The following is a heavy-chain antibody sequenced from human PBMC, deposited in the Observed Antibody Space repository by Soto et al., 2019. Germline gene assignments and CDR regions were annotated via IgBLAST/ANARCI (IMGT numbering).Heavy chain of an antibody. CDR2: FSASDGST. Sequence: XGSLILSCAASGVTFSSYALSWVRQAPGKGLEWVSGFSASDGSTQYADYVKGRFTISRDNSKNTLFLEMNSLTAEDTAVYHCAKSRVAAAGTGAFDIWGQGKMVTVSS. CDR1: GVTFSSYA. V-gene: IGHV3-23*01. CDR3: AKSRVAAAGTGAFDI. J-gene: IGHJ3*02. D-gene: IGHD6-13*01.